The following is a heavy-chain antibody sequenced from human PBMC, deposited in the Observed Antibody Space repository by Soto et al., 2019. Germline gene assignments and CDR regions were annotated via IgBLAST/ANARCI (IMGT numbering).Heavy chain of an antibody. J-gene: IGHJ6*02. CDR3: AREVVKYSSSWYGDYYYGMDV. V-gene: IGHV1-46*01. Sequence: GASVKVSCKASGYTFTSYYMHWVRQAPGQGLEWMGIINPSGGSTRYAQKFQGRVTMTRDTSTSTVYMELSSLRSEDTAVYYCAREVVKYSSSWYGDYYYGMDVWGQGTTVTFSS. CDR2: INPSGGST. CDR1: GYTFTSYY. D-gene: IGHD6-13*01.